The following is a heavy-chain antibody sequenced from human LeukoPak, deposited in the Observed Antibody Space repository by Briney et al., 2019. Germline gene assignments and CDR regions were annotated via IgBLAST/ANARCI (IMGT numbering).Heavy chain of an antibody. D-gene: IGHD6-19*01. CDR2: IYSTGST. Sequence: PSETLSLTRTVSGGSISFYYWSWIRQPAGKGLEWIGRIYSTGSTNYNPSLKSRVTMSVDTSKNQFSLKLSSVTAADTAVYYCARDSGGRAVAATNNWFDPWGQGTLVTVSS. CDR1: GGSISFYY. V-gene: IGHV4-4*07. CDR3: ARDSGGRAVAATNNWFDP. J-gene: IGHJ5*02.